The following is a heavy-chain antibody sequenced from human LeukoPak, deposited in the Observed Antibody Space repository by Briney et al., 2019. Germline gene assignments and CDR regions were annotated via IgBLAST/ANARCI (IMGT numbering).Heavy chain of an antibody. CDR2: INPNSGGT. D-gene: IGHD4/OR15-4a*01. V-gene: IGHV1-2*02. CDR1: GYTFTGYY. Sequence: RASVKVSCKASGYTFTGYYTHWVRQAPGQGLEWMGWINPNSGGTNYAQKFQGRVTMTRDTSISTAYMELSRLRSDDTAVYYCARMGAIAGASANPDYWGQGTLVTVSS. J-gene: IGHJ4*02. CDR3: ARMGAIAGASANPDY.